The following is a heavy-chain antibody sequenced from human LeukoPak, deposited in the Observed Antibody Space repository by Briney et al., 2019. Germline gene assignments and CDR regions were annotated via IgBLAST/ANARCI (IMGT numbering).Heavy chain of an antibody. J-gene: IGHJ5*02. V-gene: IGHV3-64D*09. CDR1: GFTFSSYA. CDR2: ISSNGGST. Sequence: GGSLRLSCSASGFTFSSYAMHWVRQAPGKGLGYVSAISSNGGSTYYADSVKGRFTISRDNSKNTLYLQMSSLRAEDTAVYYCVKDRSLRGYSYGYWFDPWGQGTLVTVSS. D-gene: IGHD5-18*01. CDR3: VKDRSLRGYSYGYWFDP.